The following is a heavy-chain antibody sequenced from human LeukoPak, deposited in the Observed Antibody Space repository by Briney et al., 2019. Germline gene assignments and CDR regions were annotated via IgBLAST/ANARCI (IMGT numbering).Heavy chain of an antibody. CDR2: ITWNSGSI. D-gene: IGHD6-13*01. CDR3: AKGYGSNWFPSSMDV. CDR1: GFTFDDYT. J-gene: IGHJ6*04. V-gene: IGHV3-9*01. Sequence: GGSLRLSCAASGFTFDDYTMHWVRQGPGKGLEWVSGITWNSGSIGYADSVKGRFTISRDNAKNSLFVQMNGLREEDTALYYCAKGYGSNWFPSSMDVWGKGTTVTVSS.